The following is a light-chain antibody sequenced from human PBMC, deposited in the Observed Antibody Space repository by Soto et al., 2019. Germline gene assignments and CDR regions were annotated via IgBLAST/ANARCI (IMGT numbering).Light chain of an antibody. J-gene: IGLJ2*01. Sequence: QSVLTQPASVSGSPGQSITTSCTGTSSDVDGYNYVSWYQYHPGKAPKLMIYDVNNRPSGVSNRFSGSKSGNTASLTISGLQAEDEADYYCSSFTISRNTVIFGGGTKLTVL. CDR3: SSFTISRNTVI. CDR1: SSDVDGYNY. V-gene: IGLV2-14*01. CDR2: DVN.